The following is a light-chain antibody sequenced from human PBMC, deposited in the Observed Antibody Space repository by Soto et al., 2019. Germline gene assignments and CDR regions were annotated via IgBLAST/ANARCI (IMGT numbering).Light chain of an antibody. J-gene: IGLJ1*01. CDR1: SSDVGGDNH. Sequence: QSVLTQRASVSGSPGQSITISCRGISSDVGGDNHVSWYQQYPGKAPKLMIYEVSDRPSGVSNRFSGSKSGNTASLTISGLQAEDGADYYCSSYTSSFRRVFGTGTKVTVL. CDR2: EVS. V-gene: IGLV2-14*01. CDR3: SSYTSSFRRV.